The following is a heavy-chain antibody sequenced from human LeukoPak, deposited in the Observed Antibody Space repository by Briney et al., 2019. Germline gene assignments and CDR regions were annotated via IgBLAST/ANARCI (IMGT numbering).Heavy chain of an antibody. Sequence: GASVKVPCKASGYTFTSYYMHWVRQAPGQGLEWMGIINPGGGSTSYAQKFQGRVTMTRDMSTSTVYMELSSLRSEDTAVYYCARDGVAASDYYYYYYMDVWGKGTTVTVSS. CDR1: GYTFTSYY. J-gene: IGHJ6*03. CDR2: INPGGGST. D-gene: IGHD6-13*01. CDR3: ARDGVAASDYYYYYYMDV. V-gene: IGHV1-46*01.